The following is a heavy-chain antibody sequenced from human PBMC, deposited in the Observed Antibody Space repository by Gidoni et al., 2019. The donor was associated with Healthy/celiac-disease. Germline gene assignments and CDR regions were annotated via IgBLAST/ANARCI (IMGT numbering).Heavy chain of an antibody. Sequence: EVQLLESGGGLVQPGGSLRLSCAASGFTFSSYAMSWVRQAPGKGLEWVSAISGSGGSTYYADSVKGRFTISRDNSKNTLYLQMNSLRAEDTAVYYCARPNMVRGVMFDYWGQGTLVTVSS. J-gene: IGHJ4*02. D-gene: IGHD3-10*01. V-gene: IGHV3-23*01. CDR2: ISGSGGST. CDR3: ARPNMVRGVMFDY. CDR1: GFTFSSYA.